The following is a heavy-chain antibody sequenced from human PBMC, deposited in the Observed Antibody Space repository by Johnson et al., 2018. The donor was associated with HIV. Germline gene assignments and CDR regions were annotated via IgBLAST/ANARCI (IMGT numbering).Heavy chain of an antibody. CDR1: GFTFDDYG. CDR3: SKDQFHKGGGSLVDGFDI. Sequence: VQLVESGGRVVRRGGSLRLSRAASGFTFDDYGMSWVRQGPGKGLEWVSGIDWNGGSTGYADSVKGRFTISRDNAKNSLYLQMNSLRAEDTAVYYCSKDQFHKGGGSLVDGFDIWGQGTMVTVSS. D-gene: IGHD2-15*01. CDR2: IDWNGGST. V-gene: IGHV3-20*04. J-gene: IGHJ3*02.